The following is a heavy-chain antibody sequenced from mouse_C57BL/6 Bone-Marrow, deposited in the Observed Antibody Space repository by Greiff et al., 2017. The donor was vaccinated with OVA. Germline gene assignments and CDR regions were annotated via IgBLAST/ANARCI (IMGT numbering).Heavy chain of an antibody. Sequence: DVKLQESGAELVRPGASVKLSCTASGFNIKDDYMHWVKQRPEQGLEWIGWIDPENGDTEYASKFQGKATLTADKSSNTAYLQLSSLTSEDTAVDCCTTNATIDHFDYWGQGTTLTVSS. CDR3: TTNATIDHFDY. J-gene: IGHJ2*01. CDR2: IDPENGDT. CDR1: GFNIKDDY. V-gene: IGHV14-4*01. D-gene: IGHD1-1*01.